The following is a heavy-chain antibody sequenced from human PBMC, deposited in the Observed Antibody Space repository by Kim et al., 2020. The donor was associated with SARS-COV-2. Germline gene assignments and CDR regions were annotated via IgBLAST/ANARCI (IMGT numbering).Heavy chain of an antibody. V-gene: IGHV6-1*01. J-gene: IGHJ6*03. CDR1: GDSVSSNSAA. CDR3: ARDRRQWLVLTYYYYYMDV. Sequence: QTLSLTCAISGDSVSSNSAAWNWIRQSPSRGLEWLGRTYYRSKWYNDYAVSVKSRITINPDTSKNQFSLQLNSVTPEDTAVYYCARDRRQWLVLTYYYYYMDVWGKGTTVTVSS. CDR2: TYYRSKWYN. D-gene: IGHD6-19*01.